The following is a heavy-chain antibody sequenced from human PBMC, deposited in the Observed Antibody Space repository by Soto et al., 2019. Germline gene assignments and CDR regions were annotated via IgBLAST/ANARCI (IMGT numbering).Heavy chain of an antibody. Sequence: QVQMVQSGPEVKMPGASVKVSCKTSGYTFTAYGLAWLRQAHGQRPEWMGWVGTANDNTNYAEKFQSRVTITTDTSTATNYMELRSLRSDDTAVYYCERELNTDSSAYYSFADWGQGTLVTVSS. J-gene: IGHJ4*02. CDR3: ERELNTDSSAYYSFAD. CDR2: VGTANDNT. D-gene: IGHD3-22*01. V-gene: IGHV1-18*01. CDR1: GYTFTAYG.